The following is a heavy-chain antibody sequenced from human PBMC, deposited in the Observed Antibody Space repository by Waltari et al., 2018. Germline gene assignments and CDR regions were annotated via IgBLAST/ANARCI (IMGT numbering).Heavy chain of an antibody. J-gene: IGHJ5*02. CDR2: AYFSGTP. CDR3: ARGGLRYYDSGSQPYNWFGP. D-gene: IGHD3-10*01. Sequence: QVQLQESGPGLVKPSETLSLTCTVSNGSINNFYWSWIRQPPGKGLEWLGYAYFSGTPTYNPSLKSRVTISVDTSKNQFSLKLTSVTAADTATYYCARGGLRYYDSGSQPYNWFGPWGQGIMVSVSS. V-gene: IGHV4-59*01. CDR1: NGSINNFY.